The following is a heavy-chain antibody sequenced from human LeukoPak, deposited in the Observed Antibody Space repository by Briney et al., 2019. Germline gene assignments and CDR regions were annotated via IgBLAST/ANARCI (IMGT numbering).Heavy chain of an antibody. CDR1: GFTFDDYA. CDR3: ARTNVGCSDY. J-gene: IGHJ4*02. Sequence: GGSLRLSCAASGFTFDDYAMHWVRQAPGKGLEWVSGISWNSGSIGYADSVKGRFTISRDNAKNSLYLQMNSLRAEDTAVYYCARTNVGCSDYWGQGTLVTVSS. CDR2: ISWNSGSI. V-gene: IGHV3-9*01. D-gene: IGHD1-14*01.